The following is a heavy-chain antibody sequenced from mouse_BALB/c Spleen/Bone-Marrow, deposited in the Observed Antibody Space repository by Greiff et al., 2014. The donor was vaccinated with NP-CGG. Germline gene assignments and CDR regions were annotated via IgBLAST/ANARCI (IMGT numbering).Heavy chain of an antibody. CDR1: GFTFSSYI. J-gene: IGHJ1*01. CDR3: ARVSPYWYFDV. V-gene: IGHV5-12-2*01. Sequence: EVQLVESGGGFVQPGGSLKLSCAASGFTFSSYIMSWVRQTPEKGLEWVAYISHSGGSSYYLDTVKGRFTISRDNAKNTLYLQMSSLKSEDTAMYYCARVSPYWYFDVWGAGTTVTVSS. CDR2: ISHSGGSS. D-gene: IGHD6-2*01.